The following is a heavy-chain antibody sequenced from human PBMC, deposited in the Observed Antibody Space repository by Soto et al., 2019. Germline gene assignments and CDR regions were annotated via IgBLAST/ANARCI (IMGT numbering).Heavy chain of an antibody. CDR3: ARVRYDISCSQYYFDC. J-gene: IGHJ4*02. CDR1: GGSISSAGYY. D-gene: IGHD3-22*01. Sequence: TLSLTCTVSGGSISSAGYYWSWIRQHPGKDLVWNGYIYYNESTYYNPSLKSRVTLSVDTSKKQFSLKLSSVSAADTAVYYCARVRYDISCSQYYFDCWGQGTLVTVS. V-gene: IGHV4-31*03. CDR2: IYYNEST.